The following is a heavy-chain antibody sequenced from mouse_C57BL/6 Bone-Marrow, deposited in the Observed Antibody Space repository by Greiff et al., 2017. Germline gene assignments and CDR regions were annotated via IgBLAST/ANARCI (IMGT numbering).Heavy chain of an antibody. CDR3: ARGGDYDY. J-gene: IGHJ2*01. V-gene: IGHV1-20*01. CDR2: INPYNGDT. Sequence: VQLQQSGPELVKPGDSVKLSCKASGYSFTGYFMHWVMQRPGKSLEWIGRINPYNGDTFYNQKFKGKATLTVDKSSSTAHMELRSLTSEGSAVYYCARGGDYDYWGQGTTLTVSS. CDR1: GYSFTGYF. D-gene: IGHD2-13*01.